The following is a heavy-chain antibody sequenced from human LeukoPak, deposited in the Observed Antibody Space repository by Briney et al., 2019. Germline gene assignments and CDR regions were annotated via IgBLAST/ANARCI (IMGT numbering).Heavy chain of an antibody. CDR3: ARVGKYYDSNWFDP. Sequence: GGSLRLSCAASGFTFSSYWMSWVRQAPGKGLEWVANIKQDGSEKYYVDSVKGRFTISRDNAKNSLYLQMNSLRAEDTAVYYCARVGKYYDSNWFDPWGQGTLVTVSS. V-gene: IGHV3-7*01. CDR2: IKQDGSEK. D-gene: IGHD3-22*01. J-gene: IGHJ5*02. CDR1: GFTFSSYW.